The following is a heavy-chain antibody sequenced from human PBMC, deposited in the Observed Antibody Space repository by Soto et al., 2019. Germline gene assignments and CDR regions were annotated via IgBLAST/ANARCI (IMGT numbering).Heavy chain of an antibody. CDR2: ISSSSSTI. D-gene: IGHD5-18*01. CDR1: GFTFISYS. V-gene: IGHV3-48*01. Sequence: PGGSLRLSCAASGFTFISYSMNWVLQAPGKGLEWVSYISSSSSTIYYADSVKGRFTISRDNAKNSLYLQMNSLRAEDTAVYYCARDYSSYGPFDYWGQGTLVTVS. J-gene: IGHJ4*02. CDR3: ARDYSSYGPFDY.